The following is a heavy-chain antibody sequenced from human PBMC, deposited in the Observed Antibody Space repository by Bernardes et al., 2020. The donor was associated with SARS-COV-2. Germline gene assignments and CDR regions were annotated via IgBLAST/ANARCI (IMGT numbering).Heavy chain of an antibody. D-gene: IGHD2-15*01. Sequence: GGSLRLSCAPSGFIFSSYWMHWARQAPGKGLVWVSRINTDGRTTNYADSVKGRFTISRDNAKNTLYLEMNSLIVEDTAVYYCTRDLGGAASYWGQGTLVTVSS. J-gene: IGHJ4*02. CDR1: GFIFSSYW. CDR3: TRDLGGAASY. V-gene: IGHV3-74*01. CDR2: INTDGRTT.